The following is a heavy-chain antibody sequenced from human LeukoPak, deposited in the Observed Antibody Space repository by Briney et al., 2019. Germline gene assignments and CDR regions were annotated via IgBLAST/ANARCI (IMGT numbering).Heavy chain of an antibody. V-gene: IGHV4-59*01. CDR2: IYYSGST. Sequence: SETLSLTCTVSGGSISSYYWSWIRQPPGKGLEWIGYIYYSGSTNYNPSLKSRVTISVDTSKNQFSLKLSSATAADTAVYYCARGVPGGYYFDYWGQGTLVTASS. J-gene: IGHJ4*02. CDR3: ARGVPGGYYFDY. CDR1: GGSISSYY. D-gene: IGHD1-1*01.